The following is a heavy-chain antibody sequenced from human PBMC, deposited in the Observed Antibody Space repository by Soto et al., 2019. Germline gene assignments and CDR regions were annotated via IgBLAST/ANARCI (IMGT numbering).Heavy chain of an antibody. Sequence: QLQLQESGPGLVKPSETLSLTCTVSGGSISSSSYYWGWIRQPPGKGRELIGSIYYSGSTCYNPSLKSRVTRSVDTSKNQFSLKLSSVTAADTAGYYCERRGAVVYYFCYWGQGTLVTVSS. J-gene: IGHJ4*02. CDR3: ERRGAVVYYFCY. V-gene: IGHV4-39*01. D-gene: IGHD1-26*01. CDR2: IYYSGST. CDR1: GGSISSSSYY.